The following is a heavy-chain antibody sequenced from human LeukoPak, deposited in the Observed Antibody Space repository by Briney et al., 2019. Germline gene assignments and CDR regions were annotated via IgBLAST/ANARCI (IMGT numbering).Heavy chain of an antibody. V-gene: IGHV4-59*01. CDR2: IYYSGST. Sequence: SETLSLTCTVSGGSISSYYWSWIRQPAGKGLEWIGYIYYSGSTNYNPSLKSRVTISVDTSKNQFSLKLSSVTAADTAVYYCARDRGYSGYDYYYYYGMDVWGQGTTVTVSS. J-gene: IGHJ6*02. CDR1: GGSISSYY. D-gene: IGHD5-12*01. CDR3: ARDRGYSGYDYYYYYGMDV.